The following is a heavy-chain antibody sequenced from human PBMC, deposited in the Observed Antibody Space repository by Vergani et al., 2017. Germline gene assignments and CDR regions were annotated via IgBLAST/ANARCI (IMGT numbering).Heavy chain of an antibody. CDR1: GFTLSSYS. Sequence: EVQLVESGGGLVQPGGSLRLSCAASGFTLSSYSMNWVRQAPGKGLEWVSSIRGSGSTIYYADSVKGRFTISRDNAKNSLYLQMNSLRAEDTAVYYCARDSNYDYVWGSYRWNAFDIWGQGTMVTVSS. V-gene: IGHV3-48*04. CDR2: IRGSGSTI. CDR3: ARDSNYDYVWGSYRWNAFDI. D-gene: IGHD3-16*02. J-gene: IGHJ3*02.